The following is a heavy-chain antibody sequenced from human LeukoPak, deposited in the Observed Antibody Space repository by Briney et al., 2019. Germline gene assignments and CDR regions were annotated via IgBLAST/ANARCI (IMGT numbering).Heavy chain of an antibody. J-gene: IGHJ4*02. D-gene: IGHD7-27*01. CDR2: ITGSGGST. Sequence: GGSLRLSCAASGFTFSSYAMSLVRQAPGKGLEWVSAITGSGGSTYYADSVKGRFTISRDNSKNTLYVQMNSLRAEDTAVYYCATERNWVFDYWGQGTLVTVSS. V-gene: IGHV3-23*01. CDR1: GFTFSSYA. CDR3: ATERNWVFDY.